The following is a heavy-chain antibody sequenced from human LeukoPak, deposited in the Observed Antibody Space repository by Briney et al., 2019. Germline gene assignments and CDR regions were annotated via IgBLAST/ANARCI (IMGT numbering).Heavy chain of an antibody. Sequence: ASVKVSCKASGYTFTSYGISWVRLAPGQGLEWMGWISAYNGNTNYAQRLQGRVTMTTDTSTSTAYMELRSLRSDDTAVYYCAREGQQLVRNAFDIWGQGTMVTVSS. J-gene: IGHJ3*02. CDR2: ISAYNGNT. CDR1: GYTFTSYG. V-gene: IGHV1-18*01. D-gene: IGHD6-13*01. CDR3: AREGQQLVRNAFDI.